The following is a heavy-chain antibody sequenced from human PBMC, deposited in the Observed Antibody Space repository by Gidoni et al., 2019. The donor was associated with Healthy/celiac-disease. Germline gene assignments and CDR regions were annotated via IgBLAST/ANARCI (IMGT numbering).Heavy chain of an antibody. CDR2: ISGSGGST. V-gene: IGHV3-23*01. D-gene: IGHD3-9*01. Sequence: EVQLLESGGGLVQPGGSLRLSCTASGFTFSSYAMSWVRQAPGKGLEWVSAISGSGGSTYYADSVKGRFTISRDNSKNTLYLQMNSLRAEDTAVYYCAKFWARYYDILTGKTPTLFMDVWGQGTTVTVSS. CDR1: GFTFSSYA. J-gene: IGHJ6*02. CDR3: AKFWARYYDILTGKTPTLFMDV.